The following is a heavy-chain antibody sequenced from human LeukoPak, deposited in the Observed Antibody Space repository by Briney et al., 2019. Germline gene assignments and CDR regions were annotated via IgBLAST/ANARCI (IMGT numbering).Heavy chain of an antibody. CDR2: ISSRDSII. D-gene: IGHD2-2*01. CDR3: AKDSVLDIVVVPAAIQFGYYYYMDV. CDR1: GFTFSDYY. J-gene: IGHJ6*03. Sequence: GGSLRLSCAASGFTFSDYYMSWIRQAPGKGLEWVSYISSRDSIIYYADSVKGRFTISRDNAKNSLYLQMNSLRAEDTAVYYCAKDSVLDIVVVPAAIQFGYYYYMDVWGKGTTVTVSS. V-gene: IGHV3-11*01.